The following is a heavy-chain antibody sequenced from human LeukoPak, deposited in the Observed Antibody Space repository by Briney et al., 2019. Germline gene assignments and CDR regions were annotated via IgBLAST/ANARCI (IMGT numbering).Heavy chain of an antibody. V-gene: IGHV3-66*01. CDR3: ARGPSGYHNT. D-gene: IGHD5-12*01. CDR2: IYSGGST. J-gene: IGHJ4*02. Sequence: GGSLRLSCAASEFSVGSNYMTWVRQAPGKGLEWVSLIYSGGSTYYSVKGRFTISRDNSKNTPYLQMNSLRAEDTAVYYCARGPSGYHNTGGQGTLVTVSS. CDR1: EFSVGSNY.